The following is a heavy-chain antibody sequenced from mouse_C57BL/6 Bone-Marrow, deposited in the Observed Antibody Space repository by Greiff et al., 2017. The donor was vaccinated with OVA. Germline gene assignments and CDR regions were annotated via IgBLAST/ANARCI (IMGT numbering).Heavy chain of an antibody. CDR3: TRSPYYGNFDY. D-gene: IGHD2-10*01. V-gene: IGHV1-5*01. CDR2: IYPGNSDT. Sequence: EVQLQQSGTVLARPGASVKMSCKPSGYTFTSYWMHWVKQRPGQGLEWIGAIYPGNSDTSYNQKFKGKAKLTAVTSASTAYMELSSLTNEDSAVYYCTRSPYYGNFDYWGQGTTLTVSS. CDR1: GYTFTSYW. J-gene: IGHJ2*01.